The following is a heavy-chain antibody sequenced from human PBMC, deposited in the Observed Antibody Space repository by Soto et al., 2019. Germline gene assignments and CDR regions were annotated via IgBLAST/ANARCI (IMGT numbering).Heavy chain of an antibody. CDR1: GINFDDFA. Sequence: VQLVESGGGLVQPGGSRRLSCVVSGINFDDFAMHWVRQVPGKGLEWVSGINWDSEDIGYADSVKGRFTISRDNANNSLYLQMNSLKAEDTALYYCAKDTAPGFYDAKGHLDSWGQGTPVTVAS. CDR3: AKDTAPGFYDAKGHLDS. CDR2: INWDSEDI. V-gene: IGHV3-9*01. D-gene: IGHD3-16*01. J-gene: IGHJ4*02.